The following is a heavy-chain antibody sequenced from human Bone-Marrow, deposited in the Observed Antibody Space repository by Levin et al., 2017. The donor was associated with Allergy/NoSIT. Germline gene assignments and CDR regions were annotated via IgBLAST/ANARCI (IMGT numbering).Heavy chain of an antibody. J-gene: IGHJ4*02. D-gene: IGHD2-15*01. CDR3: AKDRGFQWPLDY. CDR2: ISYGGGSQ. CDR1: GFTFRTYG. V-gene: IGHV3-30*18. Sequence: GGSLRLSCAASGFTFRTYGMHWVRQAPGKGLEWVAMISYGGGSQYYADSVKGRFTISRDDSKTTLYLQLNNLRAEDTAIYYCAKDRGFQWPLDYWGQGTLVTVSS.